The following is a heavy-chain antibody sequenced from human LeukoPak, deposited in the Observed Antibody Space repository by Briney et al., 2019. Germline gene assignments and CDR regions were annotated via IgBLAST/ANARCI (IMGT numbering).Heavy chain of an antibody. V-gene: IGHV4-31*03. Sequence: SETLSLTCTVSGASIGSGGYHWNWIRQHPGKDLEWIGEIYYSGNTYYSPSLKRRLTISIDTSKNQFSLKLTSVTAADTAVYYCASAYKYNYAFDYWGQGTPVTVSS. CDR3: ASAYKYNYAFDY. CDR2: IYYSGNT. D-gene: IGHD3-16*01. CDR1: GASIGSGGYH. J-gene: IGHJ4*02.